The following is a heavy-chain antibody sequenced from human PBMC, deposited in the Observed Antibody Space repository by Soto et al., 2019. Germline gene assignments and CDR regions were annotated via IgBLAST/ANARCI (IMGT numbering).Heavy chain of an antibody. CDR3: ARGPRGVCYDY. V-gene: IGHV4-39*01. CDR2: MYYSGST. Sequence: PSETLSLTCTVSGGSIGGSISSSSYYWAWIRQPPGKGLEWIGSMYYSGSTYYNPSLESRVTISADTSNNQFSLKVSSVTAADTAVYYCARGPRGVCYDYWGQGTLVTVSS. D-gene: IGHD2-21*02. CDR1: GGSIGGSISSSSYY. J-gene: IGHJ4*02.